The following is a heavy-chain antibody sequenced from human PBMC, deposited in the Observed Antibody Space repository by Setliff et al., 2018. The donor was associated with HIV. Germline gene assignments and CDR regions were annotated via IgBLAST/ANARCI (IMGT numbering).Heavy chain of an antibody. CDR2: ILPILGIT. V-gene: IGHV1-69*10. CDR1: GDSFRNFA. Sequence: SVKVSCKASGDSFRNFAISWVRQAPGQRLELMGGILPILGITHYAQKFQGRVTITADKSTNTAYMDLSSLRSEDTAVYYCATSPREGFCSGASCYPNFFDYWGQGTLVTVSS. J-gene: IGHJ4*02. CDR3: ATSPREGFCSGASCYPNFFDY. D-gene: IGHD2-15*01.